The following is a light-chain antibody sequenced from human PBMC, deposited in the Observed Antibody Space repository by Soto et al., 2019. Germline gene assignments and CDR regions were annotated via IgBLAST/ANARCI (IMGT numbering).Light chain of an antibody. J-gene: IGKJ5*01. CDR2: DTS. CDR1: QSVSIY. V-gene: IGKV3-11*01. Sequence: EIVLAQSPATLSFFPGERATVPCRSSQSVSIYLDWYQQKPGQAPRLLTYDTSNRATGIPARFSGSGSGTGFTLTISSLEPEDFAVYYCQQRSNWPPEITFGQGTRLEIK. CDR3: QQRSNWPPEIT.